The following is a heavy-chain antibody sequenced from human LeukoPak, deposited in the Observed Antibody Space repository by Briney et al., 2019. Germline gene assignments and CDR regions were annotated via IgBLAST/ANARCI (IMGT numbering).Heavy chain of an antibody. CDR3: AKDSANWMYYFDY. J-gene: IGHJ4*02. CDR2: ITGNGGST. CDR1: GFSFISYG. Sequence: GGSLRLSCAASGFSFISYGMHWVRQAPGKGLEWVSAITGNGGSTYYADSVKGRFTISRDNFKNTLYLQVNSLRADDTAVYYCAKDSANWMYYFDYWGQGTLVTVSS. V-gene: IGHV3-23*01. D-gene: IGHD1-20*01.